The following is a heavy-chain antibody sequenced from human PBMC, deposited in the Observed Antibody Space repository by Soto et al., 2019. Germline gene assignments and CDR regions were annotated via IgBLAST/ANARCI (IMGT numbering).Heavy chain of an antibody. CDR1: GFNFSIYS. Sequence: EVRLSESGGGVVQPGESLRLSCAASGFNFSIYSMIWVRQAPGQGLEWVSGISATTGNTYYTNSVKGRFTISRDNFENTLFLQMNNLRAEDTALYYCAIDSDGGYWGQGTLVTVSS. V-gene: IGHV3-23*01. J-gene: IGHJ4*02. CDR3: AIDSDGGY. D-gene: IGHD2-15*01. CDR2: ISATTGNT.